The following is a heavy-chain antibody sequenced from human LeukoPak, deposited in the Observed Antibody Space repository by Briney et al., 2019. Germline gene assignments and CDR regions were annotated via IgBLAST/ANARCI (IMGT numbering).Heavy chain of an antibody. J-gene: IGHJ4*02. Sequence: ASVKVSCKASGYTFTGYYMHWVRQAPGQGLEWMGWINPNSGGTNYAQKFQGRVTMTRDTSISTAYMDLSRLRSDDTAVYYCARGGDSSSWFTSPDYWGQGTLVTVSS. CDR2: INPNSGGT. CDR1: GYTFTGYY. V-gene: IGHV1-2*02. D-gene: IGHD6-13*01. CDR3: ARGGDSSSWFTSPDY.